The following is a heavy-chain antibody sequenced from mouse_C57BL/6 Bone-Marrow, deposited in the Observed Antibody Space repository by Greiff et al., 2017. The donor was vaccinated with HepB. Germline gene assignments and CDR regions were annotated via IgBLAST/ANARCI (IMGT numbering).Heavy chain of an antibody. CDR2: INPNNGGT. Sequence: EVQLQQSGPELVKPGASVKISCKASGYTFTDYYMNWVKQSHGKSLEWIGDINPNNGGTSYNQKFKGKATLTVDKSSSTAYMELRSLTSEDSAVYYCARRRDCDYWGQGTTLTVSS. CDR1: GYTFTDYY. V-gene: IGHV1-26*01. J-gene: IGHJ2*01. CDR3: ARRRDCDY.